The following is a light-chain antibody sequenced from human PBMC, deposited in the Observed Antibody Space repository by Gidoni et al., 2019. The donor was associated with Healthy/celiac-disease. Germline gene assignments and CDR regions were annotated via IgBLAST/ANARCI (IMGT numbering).Light chain of an antibody. V-gene: IGLV3-21*02. CDR1: NIGSKS. CDR3: EVWDRSSDHPV. CDR2: DDS. Sequence: SSVLTQPPSVSVAPGQTARITCGGNNIGSKSVHWYQQKPGQAPVLVVYDDSDRPAGIPERFSGSNSGKTATLTSSRVEAGDEADYYCEVWDRSSDHPVFGGGTKLTVL. J-gene: IGLJ3*02.